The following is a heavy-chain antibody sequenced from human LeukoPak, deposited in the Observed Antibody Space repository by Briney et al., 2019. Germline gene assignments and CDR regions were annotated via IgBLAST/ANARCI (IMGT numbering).Heavy chain of an antibody. V-gene: IGHV3-23*01. J-gene: IGHJ4*02. CDR2: ISGSGGST. Sequence: PGGSLRLSCVASGFTFSDAWMSWVRQAPGKGLECVSSISGSGGSTNHADSVKGRFTISRDNSKNTLYLQMNSLRAEDTAVYYCAKVWTAYSDDYFDYWGQGTLVTVSS. CDR3: AKVWTAYSDDYFDY. CDR1: GFTFSDAW. D-gene: IGHD3/OR15-3a*01.